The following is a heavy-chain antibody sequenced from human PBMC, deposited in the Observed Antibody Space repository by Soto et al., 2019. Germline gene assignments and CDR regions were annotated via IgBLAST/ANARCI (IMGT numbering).Heavy chain of an antibody. CDR2: INHSGST. V-gene: IGHV4-34*01. CDR1: GGSFSGYY. Sequence: QVQLQQWGAGLLKPSETLSLTCAVYGGSFSGYYWSWIRQPPGKGLEWIGEINHSGSTNYNPSLKMRFTISLDTPNPQFSLKLSSVTAAATAVYSCARGRGGGQFSRGWYPPGYWGQGTLVTVSS. D-gene: IGHD6-19*01. J-gene: IGHJ4*02. CDR3: ARGRGGGQFSRGWYPPGY.